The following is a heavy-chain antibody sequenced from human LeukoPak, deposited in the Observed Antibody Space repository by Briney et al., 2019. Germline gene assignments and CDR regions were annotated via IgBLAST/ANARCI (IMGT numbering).Heavy chain of an antibody. Sequence: ASVKVSCKASGYTFTSYYMHWVRQAPGQGLEWMGIINPSGGSTSYAQKFQGRVTMTRDTSTSTVYMELSSLRSEDTAVYYCAREAEVPAAHYYYYYYMDVWGKGTTVTVSS. J-gene: IGHJ6*03. CDR3: AREAEVPAAHYYYYYYMDV. V-gene: IGHV1-46*01. D-gene: IGHD2-2*01. CDR2: INPSGGST. CDR1: GYTFTSYY.